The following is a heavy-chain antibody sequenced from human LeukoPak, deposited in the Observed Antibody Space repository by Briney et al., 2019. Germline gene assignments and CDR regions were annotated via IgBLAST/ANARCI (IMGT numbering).Heavy chain of an antibody. V-gene: IGHV3-43*02. J-gene: IGHJ6*02. Sequence: PGGSLRLSCAASGFAFDDYAMHWVRQAPGKGLEWVSLISGDGDSTYYADSVKGRYTISRDNSKNSLYLQMNSLRTEDTALYYCAKHIAVSKGYYYYTMDVWGQGTTVTVSS. CDR2: ISGDGDST. CDR3: AKHIAVSKGYYYYTMDV. CDR1: GFAFDDYA. D-gene: IGHD6-19*01.